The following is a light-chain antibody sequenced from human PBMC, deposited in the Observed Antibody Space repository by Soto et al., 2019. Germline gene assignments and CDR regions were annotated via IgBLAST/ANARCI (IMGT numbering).Light chain of an antibody. V-gene: IGKV1-5*01. CDR1: QSISSW. Sequence: DIQMTQSPSTLSSSVLDIVTITCRASQSISSWLAWYQQKPGKAPKLLIYDASSLESGVPSRFSGSGSRTEFTLTISSLQPDDFATYYCQKYNSWTFGQGTKVDIK. CDR3: QKYNSWT. CDR2: DAS. J-gene: IGKJ1*01.